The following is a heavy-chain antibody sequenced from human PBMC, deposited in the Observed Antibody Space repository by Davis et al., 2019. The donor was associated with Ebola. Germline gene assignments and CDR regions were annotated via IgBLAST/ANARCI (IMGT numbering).Heavy chain of an antibody. CDR2: IIPILGIA. D-gene: IGHD2-2*01. CDR1: GYTLTEFS. V-gene: IGHV1-69*04. CDR3: ARVRGSTSQEFDY. J-gene: IGHJ4*02. Sequence: AASVKVSCKVSGYTLTEFSMHWVRQAPGQGLEWMGRIIPILGIANYAQKFQGRVTITADKSTSTAYMELSSLRSEDTAVYYCARVRGSTSQEFDYWGQGTLVTVSS.